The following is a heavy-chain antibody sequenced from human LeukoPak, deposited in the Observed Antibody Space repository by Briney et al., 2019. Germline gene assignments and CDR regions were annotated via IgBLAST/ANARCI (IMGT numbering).Heavy chain of an antibody. CDR1: GYTFTSYG. CDR3: ARDEVPAAMSDYYYGMDV. V-gene: IGHV1-18*01. D-gene: IGHD2-2*01. Sequence: ASVKVSCKASGYTFTSYGISWVRQAPGQGLEWMGWISAYNGNTNYAQKLQGRVTMTTDTSTSTAYMELRSLRSDDTAVYYCARDEVPAAMSDYYYGMDVWGQGTTVTVSS. J-gene: IGHJ6*02. CDR2: ISAYNGNT.